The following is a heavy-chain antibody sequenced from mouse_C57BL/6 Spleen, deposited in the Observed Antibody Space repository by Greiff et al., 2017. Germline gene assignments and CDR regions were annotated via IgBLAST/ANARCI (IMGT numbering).Heavy chain of an antibody. J-gene: IGHJ3*01. CDR3: TTWSNFFAY. D-gene: IGHD2-5*01. Sequence: EVQLQQSGAELVRPGASVKLSCTASGFNIKDDYMHWVKQRPEQGLEWIGWIDPENGDTEYASKFQGKATITADTSSNTAYLQLSSLTSEDTAVYYCTTWSNFFAYWGQGTLVTVSA. CDR2: IDPENGDT. V-gene: IGHV14-4*01. CDR1: GFNIKDDY.